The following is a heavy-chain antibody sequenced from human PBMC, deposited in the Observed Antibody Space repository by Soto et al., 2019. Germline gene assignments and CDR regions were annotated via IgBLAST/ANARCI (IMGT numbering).Heavy chain of an antibody. CDR1: GFTFSSYA. J-gene: IGHJ3*02. CDR2: ISGSGGST. V-gene: IGHV3-23*01. D-gene: IGHD4-17*01. CDR3: ANSGDYDDAFDI. Sequence: GGSLRLSCAASGFTFSSYAMSWVRQAPGKGLEWVSAISGSGGSTYYADSVKGRFTISRDNSKNTLYLQMNSLRAEDTAVYYCANSGDYDDAFDIWGQGTMVTVSS.